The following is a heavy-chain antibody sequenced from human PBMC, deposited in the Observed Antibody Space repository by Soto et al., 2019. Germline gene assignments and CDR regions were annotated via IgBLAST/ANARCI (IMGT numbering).Heavy chain of an antibody. CDR1: GFTFASSY. CDR2: ISSDGKRI. Sequence: PGGSLRLSCSASGFTFASSYMHWVRQAPGKGLEYVSAISSDGKRIYYADSVKGRFTISRDNSMNTLFLQMISLRPADTAIYYCVKVLDSSGWYYYDNWGQGVLVTV. D-gene: IGHD6-19*01. CDR3: VKVLDSSGWYYYDN. J-gene: IGHJ4*02. V-gene: IGHV3-64D*06.